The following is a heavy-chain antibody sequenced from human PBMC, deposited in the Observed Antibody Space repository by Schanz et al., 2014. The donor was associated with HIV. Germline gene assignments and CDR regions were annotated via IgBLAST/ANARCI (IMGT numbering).Heavy chain of an antibody. D-gene: IGHD5-18*01. CDR3: RGYRFYYGVDF. CDR2: ISYDGSNK. V-gene: IGHV3-30*03. J-gene: IGHJ6*02. CDR1: GFSFSNYG. Sequence: QVQLVESGGGVVQPGRSLRLSCAASGFSFSNYGMHWVRQAPGKGLEWVAVISYDGSNKHYADSVRGRITISRDNSKNTLYLQMNSLRPEDTAVYYCRGYRFYYGVDFWGQGTTVTVS.